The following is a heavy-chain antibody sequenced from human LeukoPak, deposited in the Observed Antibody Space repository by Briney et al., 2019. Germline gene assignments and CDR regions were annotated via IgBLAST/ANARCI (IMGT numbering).Heavy chain of an antibody. CDR3: AREGDY. CDR2: IKQDGSEK. CDR1: GGSISSYY. Sequence: PSETLSLTCTVSGGSISSYYWSWVRQAPGKGLEWVANIKQDGSEKYYVDSVKGRFTISRDNAKNSLYLQMNSLRAEDTAVYYCAREGDYWGQGTLVTVSS. V-gene: IGHV3-7*01. J-gene: IGHJ4*02.